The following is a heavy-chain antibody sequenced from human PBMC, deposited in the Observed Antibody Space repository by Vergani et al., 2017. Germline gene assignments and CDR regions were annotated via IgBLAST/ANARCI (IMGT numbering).Heavy chain of an antibody. J-gene: IGHJ6*02. Sequence: QLQLQESGPGLVKPSETLSLTCTVSGGSISSSSYYWGWIRQPPGKGLEWIGSIYYSGSTYYNPSLKSRVTISVDTSKNQFSLKLSSVTAADTAVYYCARSIAVVLMDVWGQGTTVTVSS. CDR3: ARSIAVVLMDV. CDR2: IYYSGST. V-gene: IGHV4-39*01. CDR1: GGSISSSSYY. D-gene: IGHD6-19*01.